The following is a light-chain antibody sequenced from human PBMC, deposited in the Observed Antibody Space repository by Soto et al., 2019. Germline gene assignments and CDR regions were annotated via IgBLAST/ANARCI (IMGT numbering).Light chain of an antibody. CDR2: GAS. J-gene: IGKJ1*01. CDR1: QSVSSN. CDR3: QQYNTWPRM. Sequence: EIVLTQSPATLSVSPGQRATLSCRASQSVSSNLAWYQQKPGQAPRLLIYGASSRATGIPVRFSGSESGTEFTLTISSLQSEDFAVYYCQQYNTWPRMFDQGTKLEIK. V-gene: IGKV3-15*01.